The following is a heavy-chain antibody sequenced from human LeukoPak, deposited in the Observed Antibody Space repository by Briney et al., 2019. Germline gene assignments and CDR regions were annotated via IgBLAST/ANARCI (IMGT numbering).Heavy chain of an antibody. CDR2: ISAYNGNT. CDR1: GYTFTSYG. J-gene: IGHJ4*02. D-gene: IGHD6-19*01. Sequence: ASVKVSCKASGYTFTSYGISWVRQAPGQGLEWMGWISAYNGNTNYAQKLQGRVTMTTDTSTSTAYMELRSLRSDDTAVYYCARVRGMEGYSSGWQPKRGYFDYWGQGTLVTVSS. V-gene: IGHV1-18*01. CDR3: ARVRGMEGYSSGWQPKRGYFDY.